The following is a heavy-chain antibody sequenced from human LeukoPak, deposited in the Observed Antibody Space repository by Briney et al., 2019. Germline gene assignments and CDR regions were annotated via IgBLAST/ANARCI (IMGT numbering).Heavy chain of an antibody. V-gene: IGHV4-39*01. CDR3: ARHGVYDPSYFDY. CDR1: GGSISSSSYY. Sequence: SETLSLTCTVSGGSISSSSYYWGWIRQPPGKGLEWIGSIYYSGSTYYNPSLKRRVTISVGTSKNQFSLKLSCVTAADTAVYVCARHGVYDPSYFDYWGQGTLVTVSS. D-gene: IGHD2/OR15-2a*01. CDR2: IYYSGST. J-gene: IGHJ4*02.